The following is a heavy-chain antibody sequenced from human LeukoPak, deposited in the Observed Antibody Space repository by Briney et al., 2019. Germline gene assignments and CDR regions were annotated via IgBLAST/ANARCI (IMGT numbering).Heavy chain of an antibody. Sequence: PSETLSLTCTVSGYSISSGYYWGWIRQPPGKGLEWIGSIYHSGSTYYNPSLKSRVTMSVDTSKNQFSLKLSSVTAADTAVYYCARGGDCSSTSCYPGFDYWGQGTLVTVSS. V-gene: IGHV4-38-2*02. CDR3: ARGGDCSSTSCYPGFDY. CDR2: IYHSGST. CDR1: GYSISSGYY. J-gene: IGHJ4*02. D-gene: IGHD2-2*03.